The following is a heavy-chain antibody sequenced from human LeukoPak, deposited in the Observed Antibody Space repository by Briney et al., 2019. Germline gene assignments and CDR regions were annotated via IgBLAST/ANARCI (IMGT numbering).Heavy chain of an antibody. CDR1: GFXLSNYG. CDR3: AKGTKGPVAYGGNPGY. Sequence: PGRSLRLSCAASGFXLSNYGVHWVRQAPGRGLEWVAVISYDGSNKYYADSVKGRFTISRDNSKNTLYLQMSSLRAEDTAVYYCAKGTKGPVAYGGNPGYWGQGTLVTVSS. V-gene: IGHV3-30*18. J-gene: IGHJ4*02. CDR2: ISYDGSNK. D-gene: IGHD4-23*01.